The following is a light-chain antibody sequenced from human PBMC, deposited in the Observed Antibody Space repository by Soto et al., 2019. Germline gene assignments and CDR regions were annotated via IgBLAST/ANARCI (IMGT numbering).Light chain of an antibody. Sequence: AIQMTQSTSSLSASVGDRVTITCRASQDIRNDLGWYQQRPGNAPKLLIYGASTLHSGVPSRFSGSGSGTDFTLTISSLQPEDFASYYCLQDFDSFPTFGGGTRLEIK. CDR2: GAS. V-gene: IGKV1-6*01. J-gene: IGKJ4*01. CDR3: LQDFDSFPT. CDR1: QDIRND.